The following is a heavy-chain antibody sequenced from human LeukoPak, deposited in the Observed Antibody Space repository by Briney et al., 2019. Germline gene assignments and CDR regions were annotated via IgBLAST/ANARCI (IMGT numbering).Heavy chain of an antibody. J-gene: IGHJ4*02. D-gene: IGHD1-26*01. CDR1: GFTFNNYA. Sequence: GGSRRLSCAASGFTFNNYAIHWVRQAPGKGLEWVAVVSYEGTSKYYAESVKGRFTISRENSKNTMYLQMNSLRAEDTAVYYCARDRLIVGRSSFDYWGQGTLVTVSS. CDR2: VSYEGTSK. V-gene: IGHV3-30*03. CDR3: ARDRLIVGRSSFDY.